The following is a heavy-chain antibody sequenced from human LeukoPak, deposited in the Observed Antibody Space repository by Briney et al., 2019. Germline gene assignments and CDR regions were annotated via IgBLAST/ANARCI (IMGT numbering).Heavy chain of an antibody. J-gene: IGHJ4*02. CDR1: GFTFSYYV. CDR2: IRYDGSGK. Sequence: PGGSLRLSCAASGFTFSYYVMHWARQAPGKGREGVAFIRYDGSGKYYADSVKGRFTISRDNSKNTLYLQMNSLRAEDTAVYYCAKADPPRAASIDYWGQGTLVTVSS. CDR3: AKADPPRAASIDY. D-gene: IGHD6-13*01. V-gene: IGHV3-30*02.